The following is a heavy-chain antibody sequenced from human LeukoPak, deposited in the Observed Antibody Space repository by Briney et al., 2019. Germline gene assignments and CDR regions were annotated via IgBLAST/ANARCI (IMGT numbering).Heavy chain of an antibody. V-gene: IGHV1-18*04. D-gene: IGHD6-19*01. CDR3: ARSYSSGWYADY. J-gene: IGHJ4*02. CDR1: GYTFTSYG. CDR2: ISAYNGNT. Sequence: AASVKVSCKASGYTFTSYGISWVRQAPGQGLEWMGWISAYNGNTNYAQKLQGRVTMTTDTSTSTAYMELRSLRSDDTAAYYCARSYSSGWYADYWGQGTLVTVSS.